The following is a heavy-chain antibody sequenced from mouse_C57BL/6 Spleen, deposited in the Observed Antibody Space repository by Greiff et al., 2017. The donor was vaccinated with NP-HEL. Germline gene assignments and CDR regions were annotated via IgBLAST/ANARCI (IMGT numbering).Heavy chain of an antibody. CDR3: AIYYGNSFAY. CDR2: INYDGSST. CDR1: GFTFSDYY. D-gene: IGHD2-1*01. Sequence: EVNVVESEGGLVQPGSSMKLSCTASGFTFSDYYMAWVRQVPEKGLEWVANINYDGSSTYYLDSLKSRFIISRDNAKNILYLQMSSLKSEDTATYYCAIYYGNSFAYWGQGTLVTVSA. V-gene: IGHV5-16*01. J-gene: IGHJ3*01.